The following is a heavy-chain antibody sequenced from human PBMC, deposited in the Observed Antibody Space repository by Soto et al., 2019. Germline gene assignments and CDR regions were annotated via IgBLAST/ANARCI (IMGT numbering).Heavy chain of an antibody. CDR2: ISGSGGST. CDR3: ANQPITMVRGVPDAFDI. V-gene: IGHV3-23*01. D-gene: IGHD3-10*01. Sequence: PGGSLRLSCAASGFTFSSYAMSWVRQAPGKGLEWVSAISGSGGSTYYADSVKGRFTISRDNSKNTLYLQMNSLRAEDTAVYYCANQPITMVRGVPDAFDIWGQGTMVTVSS. CDR1: GFTFSSYA. J-gene: IGHJ3*02.